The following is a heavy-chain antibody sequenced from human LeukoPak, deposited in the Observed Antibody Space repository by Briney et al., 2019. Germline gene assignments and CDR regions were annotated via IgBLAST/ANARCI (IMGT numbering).Heavy chain of an antibody. Sequence: SVKVSCKTFGGTFTSYAITWVRQAPGQGLEWMGKIIPISGTTNYAQKFQGRVTFTADESTSTAYMELSSLRSEDTASYYCARKLRLGGNWFDPWGQGTLVTVSS. V-gene: IGHV1-69*13. CDR3: ARKLRLGGNWFDP. D-gene: IGHD1-26*01. J-gene: IGHJ5*02. CDR2: IIPISGTT. CDR1: GGTFTSYA.